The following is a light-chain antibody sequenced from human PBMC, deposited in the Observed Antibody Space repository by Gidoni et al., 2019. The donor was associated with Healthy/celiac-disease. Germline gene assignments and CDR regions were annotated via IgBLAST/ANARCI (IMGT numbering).Light chain of an antibody. CDR2: GAS. Sequence: EIVLTQSPGTLSLSPGERATLSCRASQSVSSSYLAWYQQKPGQAPRLLIYGASSRATGIPDRFSGSGSGTDFTLTISRLEPEDFAVYYCQLRDTFXXXTRLEIK. CDR3: QLRDT. J-gene: IGKJ5*01. V-gene: IGKV3-20*01. CDR1: QSVSSSY.